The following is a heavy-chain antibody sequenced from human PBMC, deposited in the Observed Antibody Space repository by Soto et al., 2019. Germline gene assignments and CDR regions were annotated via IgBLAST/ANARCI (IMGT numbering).Heavy chain of an antibody. CDR3: TRERTYGDYYYYGMDV. CDR2: IRSKAYGGTT. CDR1: GFTFGDYA. Sequence: GGSLRLSCTASGFTFGDYAMSWFRQAPGKGLEWVGFIRSKAYGGTTEYAASVKGRFTISRDDSKSIAYLQMNSLRTEDTAVYYCTRERTYGDYYYYGMDVWGQGTTVTVSS. D-gene: IGHD4-17*01. J-gene: IGHJ6*02. V-gene: IGHV3-49*03.